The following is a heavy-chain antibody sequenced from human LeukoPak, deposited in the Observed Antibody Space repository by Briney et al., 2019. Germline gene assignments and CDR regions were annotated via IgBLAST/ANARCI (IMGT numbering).Heavy chain of an antibody. CDR1: GFIFRNYA. V-gene: IGHV3-9*01. Sequence: GGSLRLSCAASGFIFRNYAIHWVRQAPGKGLEWISGISWNADTIGYADSVKGRFTISRDNAKNSVNLQMDSLRPEDTALYYCVKAHGAGSYYNWFDLWGQGTLVTVSS. CDR2: ISWNADTI. CDR3: VKAHGAGSYYNWFDL. J-gene: IGHJ5*02. D-gene: IGHD3-10*01.